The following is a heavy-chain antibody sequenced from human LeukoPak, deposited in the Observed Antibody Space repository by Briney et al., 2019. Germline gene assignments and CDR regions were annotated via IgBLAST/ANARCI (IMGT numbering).Heavy chain of an antibody. CDR2: INSDGSST. V-gene: IGHV3-74*01. CDR1: GFTFSSYW. D-gene: IGHD3-10*02. J-gene: IGHJ6*04. CDR3: AELGITMIGGV. Sequence: GGSLRLSCAASGFTFSSYWMHWVRQAPGKGLVWASRINSDGSSTSYADSVKGRFTISRDNAKNTLYLQMNSLRAEDTAVYYCAELGITMIGGVWGKGTTVTISS.